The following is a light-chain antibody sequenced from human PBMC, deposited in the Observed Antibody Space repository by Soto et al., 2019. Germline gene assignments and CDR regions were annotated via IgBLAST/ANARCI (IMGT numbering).Light chain of an antibody. CDR1: QSISSW. V-gene: IGKV1-5*01. CDR3: KQYNSYSWT. Sequence: DIQMTQSPSTLSASVGDRVTITCRASQSISSWLAWYQQKPGKAPKLLIYDASSLESGVPSRFSGSGSGTEFTLTISSLQPDDFATYYCKQYNSYSWTFGKGTKVDIK. CDR2: DAS. J-gene: IGKJ1*01.